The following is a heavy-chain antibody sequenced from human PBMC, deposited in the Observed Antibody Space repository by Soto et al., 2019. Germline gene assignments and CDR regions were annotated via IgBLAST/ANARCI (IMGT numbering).Heavy chain of an antibody. J-gene: IGHJ5*02. CDR1: VGSISIYY. D-gene: IGHD3-10*01. V-gene: IGHV4-59*01. CDR2: IYYSGST. Sequence: PSETLSLTCTISVGSISIYYWSWIRQPPGKGLDLIGYIYYSGSTNYNPSLKSRVTISVDTSKNQFSLKLSSVTAADTAVYYCARSNTMVRGVIIDPVGWFDPWGQGTMVTVSS. CDR3: ARSNTMVRGVIIDPVGWFDP.